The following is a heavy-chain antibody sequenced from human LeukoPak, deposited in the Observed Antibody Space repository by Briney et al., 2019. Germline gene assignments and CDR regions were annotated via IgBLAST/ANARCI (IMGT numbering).Heavy chain of an antibody. D-gene: IGHD6-6*01. CDR2: ISSSSSYI. J-gene: IGHJ4*02. V-gene: IGHV3-21*01. Sequence: GGSLRLSCAASGFTFSSYSMNWVRQAPGKGLEWVSSISSSSSYIYYADSMKGRFTISRDNAKNSLYLQMNSLRAEDTAVYYCARCPPSPSGHYFDFWGQGTLVTVSS. CDR1: GFTFSSYS. CDR3: ARCPPSPSGHYFDF.